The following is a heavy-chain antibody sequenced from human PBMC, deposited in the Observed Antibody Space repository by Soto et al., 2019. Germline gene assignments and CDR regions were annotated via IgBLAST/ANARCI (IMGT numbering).Heavy chain of an antibody. Sequence: SETLSLTCTVSGGSISSYYWSWIRQPPGKGLEWIGYIYYSGSTNYNPSLKSRVTISVDTSKNQFSLKLSSVTAADTAVYYCARGYSGYDGASYFDYWGQGTLVTVSS. CDR2: IYYSGST. CDR3: ARGYSGYDGASYFDY. J-gene: IGHJ4*02. D-gene: IGHD5-12*01. V-gene: IGHV4-59*01. CDR1: GGSISSYY.